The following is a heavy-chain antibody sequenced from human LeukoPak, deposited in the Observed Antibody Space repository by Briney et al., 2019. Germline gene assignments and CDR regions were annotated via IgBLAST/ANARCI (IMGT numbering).Heavy chain of an antibody. J-gene: IGHJ6*03. CDR1: GFTFSRYA. CDR2: VSGSGGST. V-gene: IGHV3-23*01. D-gene: IGHD3-22*01. CDR3: AKDSSGEYYYYMDV. Sequence: PGGSLRLSCAASGFTFSRYAMSWVRQAPGKGLEWVSAVSGSGGSTYYADSVKGRFTISRDNSKNTLYLQMNSLRAEDTAVYYCAKDSSGEYYYYMDVWGKGTTVTVSS.